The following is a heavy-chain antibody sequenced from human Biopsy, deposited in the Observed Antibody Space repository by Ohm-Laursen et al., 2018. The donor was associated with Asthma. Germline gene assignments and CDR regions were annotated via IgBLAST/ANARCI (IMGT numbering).Heavy chain of an antibody. V-gene: IGHV4-34*01. J-gene: IGHJ6*02. CDR3: ARITNDRIAAAGRYYYYGMDV. CDR2: INHSGRT. Sequence: SDTLSLTCAVYGGSFSGYYWSWIHQPPGKGLEWIGEINHSGRTNYNPSLKSRVTISVDTSKNQFSVKLSSVTAADTAVYYCARITNDRIAAAGRYYYYGMDVWGQGTTVTVSS. CDR1: GGSFSGYY. D-gene: IGHD6-13*01.